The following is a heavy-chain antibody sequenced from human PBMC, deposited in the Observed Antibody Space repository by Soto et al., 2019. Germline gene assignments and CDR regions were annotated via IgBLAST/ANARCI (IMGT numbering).Heavy chain of an antibody. V-gene: IGHV3-48*02. CDR1: GFTLSSYS. J-gene: IGHJ6*02. CDR2: SSSSSSTI. CDR3: ARANPRSSGWDV. D-gene: IGHD7-27*01. Sequence: EVQLVESGGGLVQPGGSLRLSCEASGFTLSSYSMNWARQAPGQGLEWVSYSSSSSSTIYYADSVKGRFTISRDNAKNSLYLQMNSLRDEDTAVYYCARANPRSSGWDVWCQGTTVTVSS.